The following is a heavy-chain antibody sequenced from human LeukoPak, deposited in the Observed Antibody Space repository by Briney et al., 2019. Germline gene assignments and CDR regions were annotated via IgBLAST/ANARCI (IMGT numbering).Heavy chain of an antibody. J-gene: IGHJ4*02. CDR3: ARGNYYGQDY. CDR2: INSDGSTT. D-gene: IGHD3-10*01. Sequence: GGSLRLSCGASGFTFSSYWMHWVRQAPGKGLVWISRINSDGSTTSYADSVKGRFTISRGNAKNTLYLRMNSLRAEDTAVYYCARGNYYGQDYWGQGTLVTVSS. V-gene: IGHV3-74*01. CDR1: GFTFSSYW.